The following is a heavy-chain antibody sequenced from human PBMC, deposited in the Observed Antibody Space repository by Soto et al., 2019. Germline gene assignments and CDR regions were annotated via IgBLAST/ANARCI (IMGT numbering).Heavy chain of an antibody. Sequence: QLQLQESGSGLVKPSQTLSLTCAVSGGSISSGGYSWSWIRQPPGKGLEWIGYIYYSGSTYYNPSLKSRVTISVDTSKNQFSLKLSSVTAADTAVYYCARDPYYGSGSSSGWGQGTLVTVSS. CDR3: ARDPYYGSGSSSG. J-gene: IGHJ4*02. V-gene: IGHV4-30-2*05. CDR2: IYYSGST. D-gene: IGHD3-10*01. CDR1: GGSISSGGYS.